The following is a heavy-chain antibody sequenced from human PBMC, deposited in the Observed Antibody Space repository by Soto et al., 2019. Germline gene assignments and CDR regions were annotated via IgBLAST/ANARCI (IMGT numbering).Heavy chain of an antibody. CDR3: ARDLYDFWSGTQHAFDI. CDR2: IYSGGST. CDR1: GFTVSSNY. V-gene: IGHV3-53*01. Sequence: GGSLRLSCAASGFTVSSNYMSWVRQAPGKGLEWVSVIYSGGSTYYADSEKGRFTISRDNSKNTLYLQMNSLRAEDTAVYYCARDLYDFWSGTQHAFDIWGQGTMVTVSS. D-gene: IGHD3-3*01. J-gene: IGHJ3*02.